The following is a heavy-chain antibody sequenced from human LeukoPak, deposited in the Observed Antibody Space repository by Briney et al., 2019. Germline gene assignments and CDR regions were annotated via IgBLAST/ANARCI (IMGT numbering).Heavy chain of an antibody. CDR2: IIPIFGTA. J-gene: IGHJ5*02. D-gene: IGHD6-19*01. V-gene: IGHV1-69*05. CDR3: ARSSRGPSGWYDEANWFEP. CDR1: GGTFSSYA. Sequence: SVKVSCKASGGTFSSYAISWVRQAPGQGLEWMGRIIPIFGTANYAQKFQGRVTITTDESTSTAYMELSSLRSEDTAVYYGARSSRGPSGWYDEANWFEPWGQGTLVTVSS.